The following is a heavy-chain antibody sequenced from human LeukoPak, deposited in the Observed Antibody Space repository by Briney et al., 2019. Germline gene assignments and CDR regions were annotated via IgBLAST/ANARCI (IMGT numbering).Heavy chain of an antibody. CDR2: RYGSGRT. CDR1: GGSISSGGYS. J-gene: IGHJ5*02. D-gene: IGHD3-10*01. V-gene: IGHV4-30-2*01. CDR3: GRGVWVRVRGFNWFDP. Sequence: SETLSLTCAVSGGSISSGGYSWSWLRQNPGKGLEWIGYRYGSGRTYYNPSLESRVTISVDWSKNQSSLNLNSATAADTAVYFCGRGVWVRVRGFNWFDPWGQGTLVTVSS.